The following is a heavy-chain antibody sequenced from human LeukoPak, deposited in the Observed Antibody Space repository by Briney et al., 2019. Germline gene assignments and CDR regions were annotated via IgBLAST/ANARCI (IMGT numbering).Heavy chain of an antibody. V-gene: IGHV1-46*01. CDR1: GYTFTSYY. CDR3: ASNDHIAAAGTKAEYFQD. CDR2: INPSGGST. J-gene: IGHJ1*01. Sequence: ASVKVSCKASGYTFTSYYMHWVRQAPGQGLEWMGIINPSGGSTSYAQKFQGRVTMTRDTSTSTVYMELSSLRSEDTAVYYCASNDHIAAAGTKAEYFQDWGQGTLVTVSS. D-gene: IGHD6-13*01.